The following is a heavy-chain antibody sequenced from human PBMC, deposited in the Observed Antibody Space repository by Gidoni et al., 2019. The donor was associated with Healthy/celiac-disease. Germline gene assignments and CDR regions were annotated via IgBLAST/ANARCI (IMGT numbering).Heavy chain of an antibody. J-gene: IGHJ4*02. Sequence: QVQLQESGPGLVKPSGTLSLTCAVSGGSISSSNWWRWVRQPPGKGLEWIGEIYHSGRTNYNPSLKSRVTISVDKSKNQFSLKLSSVTAGDTAVYYCASLAEGIAAAGTRDGFDYWGQGTLVTVSS. D-gene: IGHD6-13*01. CDR1: GGSISSSNW. CDR2: IYHSGRT. CDR3: ASLAEGIAAAGTRDGFDY. V-gene: IGHV4-4*02.